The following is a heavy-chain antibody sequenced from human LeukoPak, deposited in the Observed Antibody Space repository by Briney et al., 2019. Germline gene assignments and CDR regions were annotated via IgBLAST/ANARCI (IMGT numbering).Heavy chain of an antibody. CDR3: AKVWLRGRPTTIYYFEY. D-gene: IGHD3-9*01. V-gene: IGHV3-30*18. J-gene: IGHJ4*02. CDR1: GFTFSNYG. Sequence: HPGGSLRLSCAASGFTFSNYGMHWVRQAPGKGLEWVAVMSHDGSNKYYGDSVKGRFTISRDNSKNTLFLQMNSLRAEDTAVYYCAKVWLRGRPTTIYYFEYWGQGTLVTVSS. CDR2: MSHDGSNK.